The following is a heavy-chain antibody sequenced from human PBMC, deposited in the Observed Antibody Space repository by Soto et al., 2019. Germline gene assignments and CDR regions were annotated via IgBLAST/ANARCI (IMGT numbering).Heavy chain of an antibody. CDR1: GGTLRSHA. V-gene: IGHV1-69*13. J-gene: IGHJ3*02. D-gene: IGHD1-26*01. CDR2: IIPIFGSP. CDR3: AKGEVGSTSNAFDI. Sequence: ASVKVSCKASGGTLRSHAINWVRQAPGQGLEWMGGIIPIFGSPNYAQKFQGRVTITADESSITAYMELSSLRSEDTAVYYCAKGEVGSTSNAFDIWGQGTMVTVSS.